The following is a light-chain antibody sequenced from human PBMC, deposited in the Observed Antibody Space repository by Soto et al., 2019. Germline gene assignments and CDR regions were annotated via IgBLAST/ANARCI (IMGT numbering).Light chain of an antibody. CDR1: QSISSW. J-gene: IGKJ1*01. CDR2: DAS. V-gene: IGKV3-15*01. Sequence: MTQYPSTLSASVGGRVTITCRASQSISSWLAWYHQRSGQAPRLLIFDASIRVPTTPARFSGSVSGTEFTLTISTLESEDFAVYFCQQYGDRPRTFGQGTKVDIK. CDR3: QQYGDRPRT.